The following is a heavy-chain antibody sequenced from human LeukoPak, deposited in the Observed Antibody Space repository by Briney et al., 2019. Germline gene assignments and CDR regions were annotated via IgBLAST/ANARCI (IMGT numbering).Heavy chain of an antibody. D-gene: IGHD3-10*01. CDR2: ISSSSSYI. CDR1: GFTFSSYS. J-gene: IGHJ4*02. CDR3: ARASDLWFGELLTSY. Sequence: GGSLRLSCAASGFTFSSYSMNWVRQAPGKGLEWVSSISSSSSYIYYADSVKGRFTISRDNAKNSLYLQMNSLRAEDTAVYYCARASDLWFGELLTSYWGQGTLVTVSS. V-gene: IGHV3-21*01.